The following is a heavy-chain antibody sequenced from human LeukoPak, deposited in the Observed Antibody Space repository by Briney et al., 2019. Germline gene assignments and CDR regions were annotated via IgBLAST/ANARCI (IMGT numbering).Heavy chain of an antibody. CDR3: ARGAIFGADTSPIYYYGLGV. J-gene: IGHJ6*02. V-gene: IGHV1-18*01. CDR2: ISGYNGVV. Sequence: ASVKVSCTTSGYTFRSYGICWVRQAPGQGLEWVGWISGYNGVVNYAQRVQGRVTMTTDASTMTAYMELRSLRSDDTAVYYCARGAIFGADTSPIYYYGLGVWGQGTTITVSS. CDR1: GYTFRSYG. D-gene: IGHD3-3*01.